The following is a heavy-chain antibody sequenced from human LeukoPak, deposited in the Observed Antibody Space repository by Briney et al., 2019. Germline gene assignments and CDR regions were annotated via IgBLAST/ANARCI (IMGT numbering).Heavy chain of an antibody. D-gene: IGHD6-19*01. CDR3: ARDRNAVYSSGWYYFDY. V-gene: IGHV3-48*01. J-gene: IGHJ4*02. CDR2: ISSSSSTI. CDR1: GFTFSNYN. Sequence: GGSLTLSCAAYGFTFSNYNMNWVRQAPGKGLEWVSYISSSSSTIHYADSVKGRFTISRDNAKNSLYLQMNSLRAEDTAVYYCARDRNAVYSSGWYYFDYWGQGTLVTVSS.